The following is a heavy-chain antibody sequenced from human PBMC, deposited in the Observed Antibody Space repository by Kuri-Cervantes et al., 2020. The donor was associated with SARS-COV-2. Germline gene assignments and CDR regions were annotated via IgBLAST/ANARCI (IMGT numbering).Heavy chain of an antibody. Sequence: GESLKISCAASGFIFSSYGMHWVRQAPGKGLEWVAFIRYDGSNKYYADPVKGRFTISRDNSKNTLYLQMNSLRADDTAVYYCATALIVATVDYWGQGTLVTVSS. V-gene: IGHV3-30*02. CDR2: IRYDGSNK. D-gene: IGHD5-12*01. CDR3: ATALIVATVDY. CDR1: GFIFSSYG. J-gene: IGHJ4*02.